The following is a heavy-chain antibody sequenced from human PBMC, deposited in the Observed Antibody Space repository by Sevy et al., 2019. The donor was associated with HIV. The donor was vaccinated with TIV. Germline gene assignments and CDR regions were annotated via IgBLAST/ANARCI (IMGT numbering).Heavy chain of an antibody. V-gene: IGHV3-48*03. D-gene: IGHD4-17*01. J-gene: IGHJ4*02. CDR3: ARDLPPSATTVAHFDR. Sequence: GSLRLSCAASGFPFSSYEMNWVRRAPGKGLEWVSYITNSGTTKYYSDSVRGRFTISRDNARNSLYLQMNSLRAEDTAVYYCARDLPPSATTVAHFDRWGQGTLVTVSS. CDR1: GFPFSSYE. CDR2: ITNSGTTK.